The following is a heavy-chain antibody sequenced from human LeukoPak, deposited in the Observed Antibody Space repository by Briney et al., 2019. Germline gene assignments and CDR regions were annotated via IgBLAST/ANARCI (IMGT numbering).Heavy chain of an antibody. CDR1: GYSVSSGYY. CDR3: ARSKAHLSTSWYGTWFDP. CDR2: MYHSGYT. Sequence: SETLSLTCTVSGYSVSSGYYWGWIRQPPGKGLEWIGSMYHSGYTYYNPSLKSRVTISVDTSKNQLSLKLSSVTAADTAVYYCARSKAHLSTSWYGTWFDPWGQGTLVTVSA. V-gene: IGHV4-38-2*02. D-gene: IGHD2-2*01. J-gene: IGHJ5*02.